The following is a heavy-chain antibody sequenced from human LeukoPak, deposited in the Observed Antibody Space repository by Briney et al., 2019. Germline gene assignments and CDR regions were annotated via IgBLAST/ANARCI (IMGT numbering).Heavy chain of an antibody. CDR1: GGSISSYY. J-gene: IGHJ4*02. CDR3: ARDRPPSLLGFDY. Sequence: ETLSLTCTVSGGSISSYYWSWIRQPPGKGLEWIGYIYYSGSTNYNPSLKSRVTISVDTSKNQFSLKLSSVTAADAAVYYCARDRPPSLLGFDYWGQGTLVTVSS. CDR2: IYYSGST. V-gene: IGHV4-59*01. D-gene: IGHD2/OR15-2a*01.